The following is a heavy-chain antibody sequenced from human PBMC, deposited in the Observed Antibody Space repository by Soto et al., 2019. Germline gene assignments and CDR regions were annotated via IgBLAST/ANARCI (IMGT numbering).Heavy chain of an antibody. CDR3: ARDTLTAMVRGAIGDYGMDV. D-gene: IGHD3-10*01. J-gene: IGHJ6*02. V-gene: IGHV1-2*04. Sequence: QVQLVQSGAEVKKPGASVKVSCKASGYTFTGYYMHWVRQAPGQGLEWMGWINPNSGGTNYAQKFQGWVTMTRDTSISTAYMELSRLRSDDTAVYYCARDTLTAMVRGAIGDYGMDVWGQGTTVTVSS. CDR1: GYTFTGYY. CDR2: INPNSGGT.